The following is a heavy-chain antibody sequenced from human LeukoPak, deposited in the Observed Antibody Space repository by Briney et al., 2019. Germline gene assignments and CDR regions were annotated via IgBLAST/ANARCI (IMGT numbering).Heavy chain of an antibody. Sequence: SETLSLTCTVSSGSISSGNYYWSWIRQPPGKGLEWIGYMYYSGSTNYNPSLKSRVTISMDTSKNQFSLKLSSLTAADTAVYYCASAISTGWYYLQYWGQGTLVTVSS. CDR1: SGSISSGNYY. CDR2: MYYSGST. D-gene: IGHD6-19*01. CDR3: ASAISTGWYYLQY. V-gene: IGHV4-61*01. J-gene: IGHJ4*02.